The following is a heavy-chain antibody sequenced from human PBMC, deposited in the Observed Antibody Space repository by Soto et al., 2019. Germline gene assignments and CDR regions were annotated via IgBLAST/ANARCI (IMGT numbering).Heavy chain of an antibody. CDR3: ARERDSLCYFDQ. CDR1: GFTFSSYW. Sequence: PVGSLRLSCASSGFTFSSYWMHWVRQAPGKGLVWVSRINSDGSSTSYADSVKGRFTISRDNAKNTLYLQMNSLRAEDTAVYYWARERDSLCYFDQWGQGLLVTVSS. V-gene: IGHV3-74*01. CDR2: INSDGSST. D-gene: IGHD2-21*01. J-gene: IGHJ4*02.